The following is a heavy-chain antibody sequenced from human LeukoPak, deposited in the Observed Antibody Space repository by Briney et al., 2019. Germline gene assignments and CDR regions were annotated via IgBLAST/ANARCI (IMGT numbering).Heavy chain of an antibody. V-gene: IGHV3-33*01. CDR2: IWYDGSNT. CDR1: GFTFSSYG. J-gene: IGHJ4*02. D-gene: IGHD1-1*01. Sequence: GGSLRLSCAASGFTFSSYGMHWVRQAPGKGLEWVAIIWYDGSNTYSVDSVRGRFTISRDNSKNTLYPQVNSLRAEDTAMYYCARDLEIGSSSYYFDHWGQGTLVSVSS. CDR3: ARDLEIGSSSYYFDH.